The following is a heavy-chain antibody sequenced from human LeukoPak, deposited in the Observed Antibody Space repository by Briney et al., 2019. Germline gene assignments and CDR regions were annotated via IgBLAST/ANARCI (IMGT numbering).Heavy chain of an antibody. D-gene: IGHD1-26*01. V-gene: IGHV3-21*01. CDR1: GFTFSSYS. CDR2: ISSSSSYI. CDR3: ARAPRGILRARNYFDY. Sequence: PGGSLRLSCAASGFTFSSYSMNWVRQAPGKGLEWVSSISSSSSYIYYADSVKGRFTISRDNAKNSLYLQMNSLRAEDTAMYYCARAPRGILRARNYFDYWGQGTLVTVSS. J-gene: IGHJ4*02.